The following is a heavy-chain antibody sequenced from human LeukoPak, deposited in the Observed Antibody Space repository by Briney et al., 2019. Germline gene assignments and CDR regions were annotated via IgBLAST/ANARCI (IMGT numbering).Heavy chain of an antibody. J-gene: IGHJ5*02. D-gene: IGHD3-16*02. CDR3: ARVVTFGGVIAPGFNWFDP. CDR1: SGSISSSNNY. Sequence: PSETLSLTCAVSSGSISSSNNYWGWIRQAPGKGLEWIGSIYYSVSTYYNPSLQSRVTIFVDTSKNQFSLKLSSVTAADTAVYYCARVVTFGGVIAPGFNWFDPWGQGTLVTVSS. CDR2: IYYSVST. V-gene: IGHV4-39*07.